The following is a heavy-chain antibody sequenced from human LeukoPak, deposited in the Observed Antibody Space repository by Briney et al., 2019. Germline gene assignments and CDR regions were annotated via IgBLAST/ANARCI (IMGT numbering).Heavy chain of an antibody. V-gene: IGHV4-39*01. CDR3: ARHVSSDLRIVVVTSDWYFDR. CDR2: IYYSGST. Sequence: PSETLSLTCIVSGGSISSSRFYWGWLRQPPGRGREWIGTIYYSGSTYYNPSLKSRVTISADTSKNQFSLNLSSVTAADTGVYYCARHVSSDLRIVVVTSDWYFDRWGRGTLVTVSS. CDR1: GGSISSSRFY. D-gene: IGHD2-21*02. J-gene: IGHJ2*01.